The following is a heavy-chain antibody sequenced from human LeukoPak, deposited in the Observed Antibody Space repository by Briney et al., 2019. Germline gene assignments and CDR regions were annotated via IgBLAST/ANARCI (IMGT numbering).Heavy chain of an antibody. V-gene: IGHV1-18*01. Sequence: GASVKVSCKASGYTFTSYGISWVRQAPGQGLEWMGWISAYNGNTNYAQKLQGRVTMTTDTSTSTAYMELRSLRSDDTAVYYCASFSFGDYDILTGYYPPYYYYYGMDVWGQGTTVTVSS. CDR3: ASFSFGDYDILTGYYPPYYYYYGMDV. CDR1: GYTFTSYG. D-gene: IGHD3-9*01. CDR2: ISAYNGNT. J-gene: IGHJ6*02.